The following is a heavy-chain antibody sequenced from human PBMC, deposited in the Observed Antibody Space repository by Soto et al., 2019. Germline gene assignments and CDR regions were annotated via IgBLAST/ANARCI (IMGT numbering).Heavy chain of an antibody. V-gene: IGHV3-53*01. CDR3: ARDLSGSYDY. J-gene: IGHJ4*02. CDR1: GFTVSSNY. Sequence: PGGSLRLSCAASGFTVSSNYMSWVRQAPGKGLEWVSVIYSGGSTYYADSVKGRFTISRDNSKNTLYLQTNSLRAEDTAVYYCARDLSGSYDYWGQGTLVTVSS. D-gene: IGHD1-26*01. CDR2: IYSGGST.